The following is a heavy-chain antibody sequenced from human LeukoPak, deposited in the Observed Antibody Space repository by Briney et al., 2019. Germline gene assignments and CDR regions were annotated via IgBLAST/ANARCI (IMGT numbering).Heavy chain of an antibody. CDR3: ARAKSGGYSYRAYYFDY. V-gene: IGHV1-69*01. Sequence: SVKVSCKASGGTFSSYAISWVRQAPGQGLEWMGGIIPIFGTANYAQKFQGRVTITADESTSTAYMELSSLRSEDTAVHYCARAKSGGYSYRAYYFDYWGQGTLVTVSS. J-gene: IGHJ4*02. CDR1: GGTFSSYA. D-gene: IGHD5-18*01. CDR2: IIPIFGTA.